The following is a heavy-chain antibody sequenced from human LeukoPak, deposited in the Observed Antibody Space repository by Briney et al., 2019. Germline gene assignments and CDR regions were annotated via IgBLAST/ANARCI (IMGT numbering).Heavy chain of an antibody. CDR2: INGGGDKT. V-gene: IGHV3-23*01. Sequence: GGCPRLSCAASGFTFSSYYMSWVRQAPGKGLELVSAINGGGDKTHYADSVKGRFTISRDNSKNTLYLQMNSLRVEDTALYYCVKDEPGSSWYNWGQGTLVTVSS. CDR3: VKDEPGSSWYN. D-gene: IGHD6-13*01. CDR1: GFTFSSYY. J-gene: IGHJ4*02.